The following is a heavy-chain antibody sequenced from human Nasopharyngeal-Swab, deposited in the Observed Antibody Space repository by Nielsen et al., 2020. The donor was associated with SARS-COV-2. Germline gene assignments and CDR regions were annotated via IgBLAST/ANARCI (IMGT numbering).Heavy chain of an antibody. CDR1: GFTFNNYN. D-gene: IGHD3-3*01. CDR2: ISSSSSYI. J-gene: IGHJ6*02. CDR3: ARDGLDYDFWSAYFMDV. Sequence: GESLKISCAASGFTFNNYNFNWVRQAPGKGPEWVSSISSSSSYIYYADSVKGRFTISRDNAKNSLYLQMNSLRAEDTAVYYCARDGLDYDFWSAYFMDVWGQGTTVTLSS. V-gene: IGHV3-21*01.